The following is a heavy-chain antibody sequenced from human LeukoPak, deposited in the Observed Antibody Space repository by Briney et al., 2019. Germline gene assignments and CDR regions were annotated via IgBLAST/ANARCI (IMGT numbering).Heavy chain of an antibody. D-gene: IGHD3-16*01. J-gene: IGHJ6*03. CDR3: ARDHPTPTLGYMDV. Sequence: KSSETLSLTCTVSGVSISSGNYYWSWIRQPAGEGLEWIGRIYTSGSTNYNPSLKSRVTISVDTSKNQFSLTLRSVTAADTAVYYCARDHPTPTLGYMDVWGKGTTVTVSS. CDR2: IYTSGST. V-gene: IGHV4-61*02. CDR1: GVSISSGNYY.